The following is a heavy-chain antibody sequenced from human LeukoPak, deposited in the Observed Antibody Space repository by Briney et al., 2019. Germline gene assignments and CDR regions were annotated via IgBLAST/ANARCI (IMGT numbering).Heavy chain of an antibody. CDR2: ISAYNGNT. J-gene: IGHJ6*02. V-gene: IGHV1-18*01. CDR3: AREGWYYDSSLYYYGMDV. D-gene: IGHD6-19*01. Sequence: ASVKVSCKASGYTFTSYGISWVRQAPGQGLEWMGWISAYNGNTNYAQKVQGRVTVTTDTSTSTAYMELRSLRSDDTAVYYCAREGWYYDSSLYYYGMDVWGQGTTVTVSS. CDR1: GYTFTSYG.